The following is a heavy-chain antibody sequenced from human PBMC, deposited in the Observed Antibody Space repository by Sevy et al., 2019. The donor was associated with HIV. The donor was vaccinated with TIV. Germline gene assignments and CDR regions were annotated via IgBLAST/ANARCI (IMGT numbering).Heavy chain of an antibody. CDR1: GGSISSGNYY. CDR2: IHASGST. D-gene: IGHD1-26*01. V-gene: IGHV4-61*02. CDR3: ARLVREGATYPDY. Sequence: SETLSITCTVSGGSISSGNYYWSWIRQPAGKGLEWIGRIHASGSTNYKSSLKSRVTMSVDTSKNQFSLRVTSVTAADTAVYYCARLVREGATYPDYRGQGTLVTVSS. J-gene: IGHJ4*02.